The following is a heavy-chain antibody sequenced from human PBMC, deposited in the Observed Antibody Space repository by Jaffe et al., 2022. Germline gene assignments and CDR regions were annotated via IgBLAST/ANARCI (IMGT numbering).Heavy chain of an antibody. Sequence: QVQLVQSGAEVKKPGSSVKVSCKASGGTFSSYAISWVRQAPGQGLEWMGGIIPIFGTANYAQKFQGRVTITADESTSTAYMELSSLRSEDTAVYYCARGYCSGGSCYRSFHAFDIWGQGTMVTVSS. J-gene: IGHJ3*02. D-gene: IGHD2-15*01. CDR2: IIPIFGTA. CDR3: ARGYCSGGSCYRSFHAFDI. CDR1: GGTFSSYA. V-gene: IGHV1-69*01.